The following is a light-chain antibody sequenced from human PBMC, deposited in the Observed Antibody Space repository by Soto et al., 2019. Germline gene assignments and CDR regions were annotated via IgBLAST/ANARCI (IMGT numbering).Light chain of an antibody. Sequence: DIQMTQSPSSLSASVGDRVTITCRASQNIYSYLNWYQQKPGKAPKLLMYAPSNLQTGVPSTFSGSGAGTDFTLTISSLQPDDFATYFCQQTYITPYTFGQGTKLEIK. V-gene: IGKV1-39*01. J-gene: IGKJ2*01. CDR2: APS. CDR1: QNIYSY. CDR3: QQTYITPYT.